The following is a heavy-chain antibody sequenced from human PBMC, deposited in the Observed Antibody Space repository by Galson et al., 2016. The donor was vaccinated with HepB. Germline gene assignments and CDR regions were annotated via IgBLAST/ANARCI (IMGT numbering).Heavy chain of an antibody. CDR1: GFTFSDYY. CDR2: ISSGVTTT. J-gene: IGHJ6*02. D-gene: IGHD4-11*01. V-gene: IGHV3-11*01. CDR3: ARDRGLEFIPGVSYYSYSGMDV. Sequence: SLRLSCAASGFTFSDYYMNWIRQAPGRGLEWVSYISSGVTTTYYADSVKGRLTVSRDSAKNSVFLQMNSLRAEDTAVYYCARDRGLEFIPGVSYYSYSGMDVWGQGTTVTVSS.